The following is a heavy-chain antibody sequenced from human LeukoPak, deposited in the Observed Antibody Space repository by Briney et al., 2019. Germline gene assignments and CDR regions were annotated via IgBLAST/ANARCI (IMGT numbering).Heavy chain of an antibody. J-gene: IGHJ3*01. V-gene: IGHV4-4*02. CDR1: GGSISDRYW. D-gene: IGHD2-8*01. CDR2: VYRSGGT. CDR3: GRHANGDSSAAFDL. Sequence: PSETLSLTCAVSGGSISDRYWWRWVRQFPDKGLAWIGEVYRSGGTSYNPSLKSRVTVSIDYSKNQFSLNLRSVTAADTAVYYCGRHANGDSSAAFDLWGQGTMVFVSS.